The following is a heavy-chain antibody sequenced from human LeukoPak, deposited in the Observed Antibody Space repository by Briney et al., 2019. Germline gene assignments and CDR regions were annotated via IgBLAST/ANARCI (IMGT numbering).Heavy chain of an antibody. CDR3: ARDTSGSYPPEYFQH. J-gene: IGHJ1*01. V-gene: IGHV4-34*01. D-gene: IGHD1-26*01. Sequence: SETLSLTCAVYGGSFSGYYWSWIRQPPGKGLERIGEINHSGSTNYNPSLKSRVTISVDTSKNQFSLKLSSVTAADTAVYYCARDTSGSYPPEYFQHWGQGTLVTVSS. CDR2: INHSGST. CDR1: GGSFSGYY.